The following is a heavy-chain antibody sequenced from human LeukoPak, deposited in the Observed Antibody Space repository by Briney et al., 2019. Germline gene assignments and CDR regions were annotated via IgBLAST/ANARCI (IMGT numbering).Heavy chain of an antibody. D-gene: IGHD2-2*01. CDR3: ARDQGCSTTNCYSYFQH. Sequence: GGSLRLSCAASGFTFSSYWMSWVRQVPGKGLEWVANIKQDGSEKYYVDSVKGRFTISRDNAKNSLYLQTNSLRAEDTAVYYCARDQGCSTTNCYSYFQHWGQGTLVTVSS. J-gene: IGHJ1*01. V-gene: IGHV3-7*01. CDR1: GFTFSSYW. CDR2: IKQDGSEK.